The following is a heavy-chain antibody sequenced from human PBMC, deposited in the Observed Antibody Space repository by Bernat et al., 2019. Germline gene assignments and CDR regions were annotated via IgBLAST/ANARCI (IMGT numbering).Heavy chain of an antibody. CDR1: GGTFSSYA. D-gene: IGHD3-22*01. V-gene: IGHV1-69*06. CDR3: ASDHYYDSSGYYWYGMDV. J-gene: IGHJ6*02. Sequence: QVQLVQSGAEVKKPGSSVKVSCKASGGTFSSYAISWVRQAPGQGLEWMGGIIPIFGTANYAQKFQGRVTITADKSTSTANMELSSLRSEDTAVYYCASDHYYDSSGYYWYGMDVWGQGTTVTVSS. CDR2: IIPIFGTA.